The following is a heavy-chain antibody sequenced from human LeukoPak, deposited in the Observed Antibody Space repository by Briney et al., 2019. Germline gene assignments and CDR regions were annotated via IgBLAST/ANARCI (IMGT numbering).Heavy chain of an antibody. V-gene: IGHV3-30*18. Sequence: GGSLRLSCAASGFTFSSYGMHWVRQAPGKGLEWVAVISYDGSNKYYADSVKGRFTIPRDNSKNTLYLQMNSLRAEDTAVYYCAKDYYDSSGINWFDPWGQGTLVTVSS. J-gene: IGHJ5*02. CDR2: ISYDGSNK. CDR3: AKDYYDSSGINWFDP. CDR1: GFTFSSYG. D-gene: IGHD3-22*01.